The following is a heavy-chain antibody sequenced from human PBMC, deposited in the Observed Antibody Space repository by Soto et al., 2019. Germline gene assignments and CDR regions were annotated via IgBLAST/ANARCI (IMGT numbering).Heavy chain of an antibody. CDR1: GGSFSGYY. CDR2: INHSGST. J-gene: IGHJ4*02. CDR3: ARGGGYDSSGYYRDFDY. V-gene: IGHV4-34*01. D-gene: IGHD3-22*01. Sequence: PSETLSLTCAVYGGSFSGYYWSWIRQPPGKGLEWIGEINHSGSTNYNPSLKSRVTISVDTSKNQFSLKLSSVTAADTAVYYCARGGGYDSSGYYRDFDYWGQGTLVTVSS.